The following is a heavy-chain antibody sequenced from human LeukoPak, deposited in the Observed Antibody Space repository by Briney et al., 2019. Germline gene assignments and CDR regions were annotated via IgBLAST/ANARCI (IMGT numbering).Heavy chain of an antibody. CDR3: AREGGYSYGDAPLHFDY. D-gene: IGHD5-18*01. Sequence: SETLSLTCTVSGGSISSSSYYWGWIRQPPGKGLEWIGSIYYSGSTCYNPSLKSRVTISVDTSKNQFSLNLSSVTAADTAVYYCAREGGYSYGDAPLHFDYWGQGTLVTVSS. CDR1: GGSISSSSYY. CDR2: IYYSGST. V-gene: IGHV4-39*07. J-gene: IGHJ4*02.